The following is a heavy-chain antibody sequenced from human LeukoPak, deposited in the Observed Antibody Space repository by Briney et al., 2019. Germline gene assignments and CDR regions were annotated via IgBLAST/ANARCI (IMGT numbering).Heavy chain of an antibody. D-gene: IGHD2-15*01. Sequence: GGSLRLSCTASGFNFSSYWMHWVRQAPGKGLVWVSRINSDGSSTSYADSVKGRFTISRDNAKNTLYLQMNSLRAEDTAVYYCVGVGKYCSGGSCYSGRGVDYWGQGTLVTVSS. CDR1: GFNFSSYW. CDR3: VGVGKYCSGGSCYSGRGVDY. J-gene: IGHJ4*02. CDR2: INSDGSST. V-gene: IGHV3-74*01.